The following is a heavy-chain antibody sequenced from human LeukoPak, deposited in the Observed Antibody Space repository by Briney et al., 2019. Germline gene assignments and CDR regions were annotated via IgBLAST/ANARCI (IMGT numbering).Heavy chain of an antibody. J-gene: IGHJ5*02. CDR1: GGTFSSYA. D-gene: IGHD3-10*01. CDR3: ARDIYGVSGNLHWFDP. Sequence: SVKVSCKASGGTFSSYAISWVRQAPGQGLEWMGGIIPIFGTANYAQKFQGRVTITADESTSTAYMEMSSLRSEDTAVYYCARDIYGVSGNLHWFDPWGQGTLVTVSS. CDR2: IIPIFGTA. V-gene: IGHV1-69*13.